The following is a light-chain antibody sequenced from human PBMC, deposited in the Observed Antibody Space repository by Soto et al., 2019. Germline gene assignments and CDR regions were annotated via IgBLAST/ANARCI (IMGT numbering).Light chain of an antibody. CDR3: SSYTSSRDVYV. CDR2: EVS. V-gene: IGLV2-14*01. J-gene: IGLJ1*01. CDR1: SSDVGSYHY. Sequence: QSALTQPASVSGSPGQSITISCTGTSSDVGSYHYVSWFQQHPGKAPKLIIFEVSDRPSGVSTRFSGSKSGDTASLTISGLQADDEADYYCSSYTSSRDVYVFGGGTKLTVL.